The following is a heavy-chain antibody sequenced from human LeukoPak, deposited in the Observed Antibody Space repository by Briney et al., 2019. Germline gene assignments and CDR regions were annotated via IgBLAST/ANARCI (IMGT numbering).Heavy chain of an antibody. CDR1: GYSISSGYY. D-gene: IGHD4-17*01. Sequence: KSSETLSLTCTVSGYSISSGYYWGWIRQPPGKGLEWIGSIYHSGSTYYNPSLKSRVTISVDTSKNQFSLKLSSVTAADTAVYYCAREVNYGDYGDNAFDIWGQGTMVTVSS. J-gene: IGHJ3*02. CDR3: AREVNYGDYGDNAFDI. CDR2: IYHSGST. V-gene: IGHV4-38-2*02.